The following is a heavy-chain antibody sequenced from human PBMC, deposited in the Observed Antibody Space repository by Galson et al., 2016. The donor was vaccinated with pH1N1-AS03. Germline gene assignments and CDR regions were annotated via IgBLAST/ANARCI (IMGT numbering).Heavy chain of an antibody. J-gene: IGHJ4*02. Sequence: QSGAEVKKPGESLKISCKTSGYIFTSYWVAWVRHMPGKGLEWMGIIYPGDSDTRYSPSFQGPVTIQADRSINTAYLQWSSLMASDTAIYYCARQVRYGYNYYVDYWGQGLLVTVSS. D-gene: IGHD5-24*01. CDR1: GYIFTSYW. V-gene: IGHV5-51*01. CDR2: IYPGDSDT. CDR3: ARQVRYGYNYYVDY.